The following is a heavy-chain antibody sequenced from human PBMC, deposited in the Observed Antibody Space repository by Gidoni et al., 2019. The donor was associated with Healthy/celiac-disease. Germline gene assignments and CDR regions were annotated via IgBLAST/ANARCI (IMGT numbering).Heavy chain of an antibody. J-gene: IGHJ4*02. CDR1: GYNCTGYY. Sequence: VQLVQSGAEVTKPGASVKVSCKAAGYNCTGYYLHWVRQAPGQGLEWMGWINPNSGGPNYAQKFQGRVTMTRDTSISTAYMELSRLRSDDTAVYYCARALDYYGSGSYCAGYWGQGTLVTVSS. D-gene: IGHD3-10*01. CDR3: ARALDYYGSGSYCAGY. CDR2: INPNSGGP. V-gene: IGHV1-2*02.